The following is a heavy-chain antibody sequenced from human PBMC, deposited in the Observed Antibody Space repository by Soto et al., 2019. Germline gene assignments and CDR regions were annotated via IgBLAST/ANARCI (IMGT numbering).Heavy chain of an antibody. CDR1: GGSISSSSYY. J-gene: IGHJ6*02. CDR3: ARHVRDSYVQYYYYGMDV. V-gene: IGHV4-39*01. CDR2: IYYSGST. D-gene: IGHD5-18*01. Sequence: PSETLSLTCTVSGGSISSSSYYWGWIRQPPGKGLEWIGSIYYSGSTYYNPSLKSRVTISVDTSKNQFSLKLSSVTAADTAVYYCARHVRDSYVQYYYYGMDVWGQGTTVTVSS.